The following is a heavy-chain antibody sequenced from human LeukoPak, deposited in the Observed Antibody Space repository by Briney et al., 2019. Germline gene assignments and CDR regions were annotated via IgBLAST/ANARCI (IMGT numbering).Heavy chain of an antibody. Sequence: PSETLSLTCTVSGGSINSHSCYWGWIRQPPGKGLEWIGSVYYDGTSYSNPSLTSRAAVFVDTSRDEFSLDLSFVTAADTAVYYCVRHMSTNTGYFDSCGQGTLVSVSS. J-gene: IGHJ4*02. CDR1: GGSINSHSCY. CDR2: VYYDGTS. D-gene: IGHD5-24*01. CDR3: VRHMSTNTGYFDS. V-gene: IGHV4-39*01.